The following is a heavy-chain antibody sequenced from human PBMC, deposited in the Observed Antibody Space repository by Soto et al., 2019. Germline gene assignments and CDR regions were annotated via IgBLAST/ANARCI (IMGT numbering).Heavy chain of an antibody. J-gene: IGHJ6*02. CDR3: ARGRRDYDFWSGYYFGPYGMDV. V-gene: IGHV4-34*01. D-gene: IGHD3-3*01. Sequence: SETLSLTCAVYGGSFSGYYWSWIRQPPGKGLEWIGEINHSGSTNYNPSLKSRVTISVDASKNQFSLKLSSVTAADTAVYYCARGRRDYDFWSGYYFGPYGMDVWGQGTTVT. CDR2: INHSGST. CDR1: GGSFSGYY.